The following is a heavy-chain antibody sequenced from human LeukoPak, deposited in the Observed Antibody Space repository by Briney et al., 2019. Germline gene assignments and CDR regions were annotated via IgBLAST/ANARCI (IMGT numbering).Heavy chain of an antibody. CDR1: GGSFSGYY. CDR3: ARGRPWYSSSWYPFDY. Sequence: SETLSLTCAAYGGSFSGYYWSWIRQPPGKGLEWIGEINHSGSTNYNPSLKSRVTISVDTSKNQFSLKLSSVTAADTAVYYCARGRPWYSSSWYPFDYWGQGTLVTVSS. CDR2: INHSGST. V-gene: IGHV4-34*01. J-gene: IGHJ4*02. D-gene: IGHD6-13*01.